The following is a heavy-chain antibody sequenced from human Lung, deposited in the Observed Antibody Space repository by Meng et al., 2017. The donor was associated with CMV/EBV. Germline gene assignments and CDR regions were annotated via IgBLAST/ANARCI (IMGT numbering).Heavy chain of an antibody. V-gene: IGHV3-21*06. Sequence: GEXXKISCAASGFMFSSYTMNWVRQAPGRGLEWVSSISSSSAYIFYADSVKGRFTISRDNAKNSLNLQMHSLRAEDTALYYCARGDYSGYDVPDYLGQGTLVTVSS. CDR2: ISSSSAYI. CDR3: ARGDYSGYDVPDY. J-gene: IGHJ4*02. CDR1: GFMFSSYT. D-gene: IGHD5-12*01.